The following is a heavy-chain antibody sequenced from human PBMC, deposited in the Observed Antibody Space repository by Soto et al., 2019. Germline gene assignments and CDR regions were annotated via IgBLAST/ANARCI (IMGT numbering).Heavy chain of an antibody. V-gene: IGHV1-18*01. CDR2: INTDNGNT. J-gene: IGHJ4*02. D-gene: IGHD2-15*01. CDR1: GYTFLRYG. CDR3: ARFTDAQHCSGGTCYSKY. Sequence: ASVKVSCKASGYTFLRYGIAWVRQVPGQGLEWMGWINTDNGNTNYAQKFQDRVTMTTGTSTSTAYMDLRSLRSDDTAVYYCARFTDAQHCSGGTCYSKYWGQGTLVTVSS.